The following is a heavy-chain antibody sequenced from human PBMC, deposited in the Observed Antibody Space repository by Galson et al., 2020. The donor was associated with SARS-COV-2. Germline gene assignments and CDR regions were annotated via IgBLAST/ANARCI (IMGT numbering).Heavy chain of an antibody. J-gene: IGHJ4*02. Sequence: PGGSLRLSCAASGFTVNSYGMHWVRQAPGKGLEWVAVISNDGTNKYYADSVKGRFTISRDNSKNTLYLQMNSLRAEDTATYYCAREGGSGIIAAPTDYWGQGTLVTVSS. D-gene: IGHD6-6*01. CDR3: AREGGSGIIAAPTDY. CDR2: ISNDGTNK. CDR1: GFTVNSYG. V-gene: IGHV3-30*03.